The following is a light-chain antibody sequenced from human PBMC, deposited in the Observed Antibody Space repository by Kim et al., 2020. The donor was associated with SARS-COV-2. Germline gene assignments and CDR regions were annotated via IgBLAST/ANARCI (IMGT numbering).Light chain of an antibody. CDR2: VDG. CDR1: TSNIGTNA. J-gene: IGLJ1*01. CDR3: ASWDESLEAYV. Sequence: GQKVTISCSGSTSNIGTNAVNWYHQFPGTAPPLLFDVDGQRPAGGPARFSGAKSGTSASLAISGLQSEDEADFYCASWDESLEAYVFGAGTKVTVL. V-gene: IGLV1-44*01.